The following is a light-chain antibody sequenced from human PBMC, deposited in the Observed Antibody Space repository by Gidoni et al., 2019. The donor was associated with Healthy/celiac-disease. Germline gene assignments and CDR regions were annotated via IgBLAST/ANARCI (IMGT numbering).Light chain of an antibody. J-gene: IGKJ2*01. V-gene: IGKV1D-12*01. CDR1: QGISSW. CDR3: QQANSFPLYT. CDR2: AAS. Sequence: DIQMTQSPSSVSASVGDRVTITCRASQGISSWLAWYRKKPGKAPKLLIYAASSLQSGVPSRFSGSGSGTDFTLTISSLQPEDFATYYCQQANSFPLYTFGQGTKLEIK.